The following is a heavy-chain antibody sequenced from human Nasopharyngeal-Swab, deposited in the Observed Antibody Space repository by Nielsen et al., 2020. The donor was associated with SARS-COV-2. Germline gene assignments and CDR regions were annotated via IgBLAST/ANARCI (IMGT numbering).Heavy chain of an antibody. J-gene: IGHJ5*02. D-gene: IGHD3-10*01. Sequence: GGSLRLSCAASGFTFSSYAMHWVRQAPGKGLEWVAVISYDGSNEYYADSVKGRFTISRGNSKNTLYLQMNSLRAEDTAVYYCASALVWFGEIWFDPWGQGTLVTVSS. V-gene: IGHV3-30-3*01. CDR2: ISYDGSNE. CDR3: ASALVWFGEIWFDP. CDR1: GFTFSSYA.